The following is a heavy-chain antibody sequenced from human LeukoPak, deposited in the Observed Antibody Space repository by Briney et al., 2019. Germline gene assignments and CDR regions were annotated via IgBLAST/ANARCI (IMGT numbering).Heavy chain of an antibody. D-gene: IGHD1-26*01. CDR1: VGSLSGHY. Sequence: SETLSLTCAVDVGSLSGHYWSWIRQPPGKGLEWIGEINHSGITNYNPSLKSRVTISIDTSNNNQFSLRVSSVTAADTAVYYCARGVGKKWEFGGQGTLVTVSS. V-gene: IGHV4-34*01. CDR3: ARGVGKKWEF. J-gene: IGHJ4*02. CDR2: INHSGIT.